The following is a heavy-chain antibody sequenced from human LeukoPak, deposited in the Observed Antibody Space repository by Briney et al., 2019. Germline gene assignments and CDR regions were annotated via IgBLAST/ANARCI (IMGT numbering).Heavy chain of an antibody. J-gene: IGHJ3*02. CDR3: AKDSYYDSSGFGPRELAFDI. Sequence: GRSLRLSCAASGFTFDDYAMHWVRQAPGKGLEWVAGISWNSGSIGYADSVKGRFTISRDNAKTSLYLQMNSLRAEDTALYYCAKDSYYDSSGFGPRELAFDIWGQGTMVTVSS. V-gene: IGHV3-9*01. CDR1: GFTFDDYA. CDR2: ISWNSGSI. D-gene: IGHD3-22*01.